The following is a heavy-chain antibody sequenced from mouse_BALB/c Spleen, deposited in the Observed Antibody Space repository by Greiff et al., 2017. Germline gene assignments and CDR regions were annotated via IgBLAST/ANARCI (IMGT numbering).Heavy chain of an antibody. Sequence: QVQLQQSGAELAKPGASVKMSCKASGYTFTSYWMHWVKQRPGQGLEWIGYINPSTGYTEYNQKFKDKATLTADKSSSTAYMQLSSLTSEDSAVYYCAGRAFYYAMDYWGQGTSVTVSS. V-gene: IGHV1-7*01. CDR2: INPSTGYT. CDR1: GYTFTSYW. CDR3: AGRAFYYAMDY. J-gene: IGHJ4*01.